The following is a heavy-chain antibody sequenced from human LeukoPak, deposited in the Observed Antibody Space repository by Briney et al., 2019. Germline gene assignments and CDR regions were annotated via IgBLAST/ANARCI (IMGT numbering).Heavy chain of an antibody. CDR3: ARDGRATMGLGFDY. J-gene: IGHJ4*02. D-gene: IGHD3-10*01. CDR1: GYTFTNYY. V-gene: IGHV1-46*01. CDR2: IRHRACST. Sequence: ASVKVSCKASGYTFTNYYMDLVRQAPGQGLEWMGIIRHRACSTSYAQKFHGRGTMTRDTSTGTVYMDLSSLRSEDTAVYYCARDGRATMGLGFDYWGQGTLVTVSS.